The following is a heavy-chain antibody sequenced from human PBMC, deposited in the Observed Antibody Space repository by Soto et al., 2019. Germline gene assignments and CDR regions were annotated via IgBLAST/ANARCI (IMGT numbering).Heavy chain of an antibody. J-gene: IGHJ6*03. D-gene: IGHD3-3*01. CDR3: AGGWAFVGVVSYYYDTDV. V-gene: IGHV4-34*01. CDR1: GGSFSGYY. Sequence: QVQLQQWGAGLLKPSETLSLTCAVYGGSFSGYYWSWIRQPPGKGLEWIGEINHSGSTNYNPSLKSRDTISGDTTKTQFSLKMSSVIAADTAVYYCAGGWAFVGVVSYYYDTDVWGKGTTVTVSS. CDR2: INHSGST.